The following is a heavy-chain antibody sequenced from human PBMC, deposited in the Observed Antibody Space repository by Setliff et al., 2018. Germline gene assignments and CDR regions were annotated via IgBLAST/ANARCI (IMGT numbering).Heavy chain of an antibody. CDR3: ARDPHFDS. CDR1: GFTFSTYW. Sequence: GGSLRLSCAASGFTFSTYWMSWVRQAPGKGLEWVANIKQDGSEKYYVDSVKGRFSISRDNAKNSPYLQMSSLRAEDTAVYYCARDPHFDSWGQGTLVTVSS. V-gene: IGHV3-7*01. J-gene: IGHJ4*02. CDR2: IKQDGSEK.